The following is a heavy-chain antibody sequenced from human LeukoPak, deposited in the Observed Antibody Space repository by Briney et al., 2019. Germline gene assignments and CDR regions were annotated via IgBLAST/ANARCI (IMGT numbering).Heavy chain of an antibody. CDR1: GGSISSTIYH. CDR2: ISYSGST. CDR3: VRHLDCSGDSCYSYYSCGMDV. J-gene: IGHJ6*02. Sequence: PSETLSLTCTVSGGSISSTIYHWGWIRQSPGTGLVWMGSISYSGSTYSNPSLKSRLTISVDTSKNQFSLKLSSVTAADTAVYYCVRHLDCSGDSCYSYYSCGMDVWGQGTTVTVSS. V-gene: IGHV4-39*01. D-gene: IGHD2-15*01.